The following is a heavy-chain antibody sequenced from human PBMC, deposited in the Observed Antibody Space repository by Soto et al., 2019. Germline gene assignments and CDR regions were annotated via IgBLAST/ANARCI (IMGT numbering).Heavy chain of an antibody. CDR3: ARDRSAVVVVPAAPNGWFDP. CDR2: IYYSGST. CDR1: GGSISSYY. D-gene: IGHD2-2*01. J-gene: IGHJ5*02. Sequence: QVQLQESGPGLVKPSETLSLTCTVSGGSISSYYWSWIRQPPGKGLEWIGYIYYSGSTNYNPSLKSRVTRSVDTSKNQFSLKLSSVTAADTAVYYCARDRSAVVVVPAAPNGWFDPWGQGTLVTVSS. V-gene: IGHV4-59*01.